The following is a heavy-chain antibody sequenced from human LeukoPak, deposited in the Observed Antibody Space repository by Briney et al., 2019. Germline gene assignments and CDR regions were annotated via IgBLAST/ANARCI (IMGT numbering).Heavy chain of an antibody. Sequence: ESSETLSLTCTVSGGSISSSSYYWGWIRQPPGKGLEWIGSIYYSGSTHYNPSLKSRVTISVDTSKNQFSLKLSSVTAADTAVYYCARDRGSGMGWFDPWGQGTLITVSS. J-gene: IGHJ5*02. D-gene: IGHD5-24*01. CDR1: GGSISSSSYY. V-gene: IGHV4-39*07. CDR2: IYYSGST. CDR3: ARDRGSGMGWFDP.